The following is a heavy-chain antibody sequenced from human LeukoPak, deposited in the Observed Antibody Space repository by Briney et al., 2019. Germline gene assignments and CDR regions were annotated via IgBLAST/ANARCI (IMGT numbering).Heavy chain of an antibody. Sequence: SETLSLTCTVSGGSISSYYRSWIRQPPGKGLEWIGYIYYSGSTNYNPSLKSRVTISVDTSKNQFSLKLSSATAADTAVYYCARGGYYDSSGYYEVLGYWGQGTLVTVSS. V-gene: IGHV4-59*01. J-gene: IGHJ4*02. D-gene: IGHD3-22*01. CDR2: IYYSGST. CDR3: ARGGYYDSSGYYEVLGY. CDR1: GGSISSYY.